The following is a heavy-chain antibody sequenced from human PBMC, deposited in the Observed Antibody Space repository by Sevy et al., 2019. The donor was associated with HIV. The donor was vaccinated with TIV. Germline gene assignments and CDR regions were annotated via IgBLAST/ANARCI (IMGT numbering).Heavy chain of an antibody. CDR2: ISGSGGST. Sequence: GGSLRLSCATSGFTFNIYAMSWVRQAPGKGLEWVSAISGSGGSTYYADSVKGRFTISRDNSKNTLYLQMNSLRAEDTAVYYCAKAPNGYYGSGREGYYFDYWGQGTMVTVSS. CDR3: AKAPNGYYGSGREGYYFDY. J-gene: IGHJ4*02. D-gene: IGHD3-10*01. V-gene: IGHV3-23*01. CDR1: GFTFNIYA.